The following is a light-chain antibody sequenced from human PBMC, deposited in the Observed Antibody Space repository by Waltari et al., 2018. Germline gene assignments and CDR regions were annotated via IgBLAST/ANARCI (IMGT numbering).Light chain of an antibody. V-gene: IGKV3-15*01. CDR3: QQYHTWPRT. J-gene: IGKJ2*01. CDR1: RSVRSN. CDR2: GAS. Sequence: EIMLTQSPGALSVSPGERATLSCRASRSVRSNLVWFQQKPSQAPRLLIYGASTRATDIPARFSGSGSETEFTLTISSMQSEDFAVYYCQQYHTWPRTFGQGTKLDIK.